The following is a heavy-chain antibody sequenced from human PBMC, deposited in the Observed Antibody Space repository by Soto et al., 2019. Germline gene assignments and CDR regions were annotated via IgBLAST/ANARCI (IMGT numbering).Heavy chain of an antibody. D-gene: IGHD2-2*01. CDR1: GGSISSYY. CDR2: IYTSGST. CDR3: AREGVGCSSTSCSRRGWFDP. V-gene: IGHV4-4*07. J-gene: IGHJ5*02. Sequence: QVQLQESGPGLVKPSETLSLTCTVSGGSISSYYWSWIRQPAGKGLEWIGRIYTSGSTNYNPSLKSRVTMSVETSTIQLSLKLSSVTAADTAVYYCAREGVGCSSTSCSRRGWFDPWGQGTLVTVSS.